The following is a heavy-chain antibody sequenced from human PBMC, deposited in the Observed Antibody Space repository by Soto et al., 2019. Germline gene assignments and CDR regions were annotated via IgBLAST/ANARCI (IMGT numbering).Heavy chain of an antibody. CDR1: GYTFTSYY. Sequence: QVQLVQSGAEVKKPGASVKVSCKASGYTFTSYYMHWVRQAPGQGLEWMGIINPSGGSTSYAQKFQGRVTMTRDTSTSTVYMELSSLRSEDTAVYYCARDRGYSGYDFQREYNWFDPWGQGTLVTVSS. CDR2: INPSGGST. J-gene: IGHJ5*02. CDR3: ARDRGYSGYDFQREYNWFDP. D-gene: IGHD5-12*01. V-gene: IGHV1-46*01.